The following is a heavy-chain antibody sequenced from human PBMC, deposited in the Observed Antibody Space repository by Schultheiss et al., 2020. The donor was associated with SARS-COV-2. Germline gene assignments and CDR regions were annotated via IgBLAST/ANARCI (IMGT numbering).Heavy chain of an antibody. CDR3: ARESVSGDYGGNSGSFDY. CDR2: ISYDGSNK. V-gene: IGHV3-30-3*01. D-gene: IGHD4-23*01. CDR1: GFTFSSYA. J-gene: IGHJ4*02. Sequence: GGSLRLSCAASGFTFSSYAMHWVRQAPGKGLEWVAVISYDGSNKYYADSVKGRFTISRDNSKNTLYLQMNSLRAEDTAVYYCARESVSGDYGGNSGSFDYWGQGTLVTVSS.